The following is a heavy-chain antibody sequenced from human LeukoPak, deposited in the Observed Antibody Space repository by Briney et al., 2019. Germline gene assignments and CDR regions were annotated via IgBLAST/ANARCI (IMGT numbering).Heavy chain of an antibody. Sequence: SETLSLTCTVSGGSISSYYWSWIRQPPGKGLEWIGYIYYSGSTYYNPSLKSRVTISVDTSKNQFSLKLSSVTAADTAVYYCARDSDYVFDYWGQGTLVTVSS. D-gene: IGHD4-17*01. CDR3: ARDSDYVFDY. CDR1: GGSISSYY. J-gene: IGHJ4*02. CDR2: IYYSGST. V-gene: IGHV4-59*12.